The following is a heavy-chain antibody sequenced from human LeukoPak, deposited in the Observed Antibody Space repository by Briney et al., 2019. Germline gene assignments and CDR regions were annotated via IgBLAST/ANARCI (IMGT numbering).Heavy chain of an antibody. CDR2: ISGSGGST. Sequence: GGSLRLSCAASGFTFSSYAISWVRQAPGKVLEWVSAISGSGGSTYYADSVKGRFTISRDNSKNTLYLQMNSLSAEDTAVYYCAKGGRGWYPHYYYYGMDVWGQGTTVTVSS. D-gene: IGHD6-19*01. CDR1: GFTFSSYA. J-gene: IGHJ6*02. CDR3: AKGGRGWYPHYYYYGMDV. V-gene: IGHV3-23*01.